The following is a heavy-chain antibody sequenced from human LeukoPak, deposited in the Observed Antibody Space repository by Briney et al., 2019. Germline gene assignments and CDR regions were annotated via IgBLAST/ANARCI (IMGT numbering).Heavy chain of an antibody. CDR2: MNPNSGNT. J-gene: IGHJ4*02. D-gene: IGHD1-7*01. Sequence: WMGWMNPNSGNTGYAQKFQGRVTMTRNTSISTAYMELSSLRSEDTAVYYCAAWDYDIDYWGQGTLVTVSS. CDR3: AAWDYDIDY. V-gene: IGHV1-8*01.